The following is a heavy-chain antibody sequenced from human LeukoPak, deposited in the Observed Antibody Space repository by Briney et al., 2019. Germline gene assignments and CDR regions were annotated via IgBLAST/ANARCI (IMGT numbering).Heavy chain of an antibody. CDR3: ARVSGGIAADCLFDP. D-gene: IGHD6-13*01. J-gene: IGHJ5*02. V-gene: IGHV1-69*05. Sequence: GSSVKVSCKASGGTFSSYAISWVRQAPGQGLEWMGGIIPIFGTANYAQKFQGRVTITTDKSTSTAYMELSSLRSEDTAVYYCARVSGGIAADCLFDPWGQGTLVTVSS. CDR2: IIPIFGTA. CDR1: GGTFSSYA.